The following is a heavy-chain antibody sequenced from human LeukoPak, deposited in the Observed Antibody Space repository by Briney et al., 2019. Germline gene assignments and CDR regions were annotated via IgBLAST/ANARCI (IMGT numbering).Heavy chain of an antibody. V-gene: IGHV4-4*07. D-gene: IGHD6-19*01. CDR2: IYTSGST. Sequence: PSETLSLTCTVSGGSISSYYWSWIRQPAGKGLEWIGRIYTSGSTNYNPSLKSRVTMSVDTSKNQFSLKLSSVTAADTAVYYCARPQLRSSGWYLERWFDPWGQGTLVTVSS. J-gene: IGHJ5*02. CDR1: GGSISSYY. CDR3: ARPQLRSSGWYLERWFDP.